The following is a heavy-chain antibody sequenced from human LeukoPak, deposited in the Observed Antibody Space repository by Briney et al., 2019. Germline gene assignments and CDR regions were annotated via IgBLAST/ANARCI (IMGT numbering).Heavy chain of an antibody. Sequence: ASVKVSCKASGYSFTGYNIHWVRQAPGQGLEWMGWIDPKSGGTKYAHNFQGRVTMTGDTFISTVYMDLIRLRSDDTAVYYCARGKIDSWGQGTLVTVSS. J-gene: IGHJ4*02. V-gene: IGHV1-2*02. CDR2: IDPKSGGT. CDR3: ARGKIDS. CDR1: GYSFTGYN.